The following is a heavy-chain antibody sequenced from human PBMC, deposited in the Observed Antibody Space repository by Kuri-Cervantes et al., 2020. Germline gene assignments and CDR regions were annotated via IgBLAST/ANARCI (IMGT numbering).Heavy chain of an antibody. D-gene: IGHD3-22*01. CDR2: ISSSGSTI. Sequence: GESLKISCAASGFTFSDYYMSWIRQAPGKGLEWVSYISSSGSTIYYADSVKGRFTISRDNSKNTLYLQMNSLRAEDTAVYYCAKEGDVTMIVAMDVWGQGTTVTVSS. V-gene: IGHV3-11*04. CDR1: GFTFSDYY. J-gene: IGHJ6*02. CDR3: AKEGDVTMIVAMDV.